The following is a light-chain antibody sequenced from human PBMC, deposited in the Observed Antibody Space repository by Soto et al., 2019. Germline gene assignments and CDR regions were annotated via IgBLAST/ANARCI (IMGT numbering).Light chain of an antibody. J-gene: IGKJ4*01. V-gene: IGKV3-20*01. CDR3: QQYGPSPQQYGTSPRLT. CDR1: QSVSSRY. Sequence: EIVLTQSPGTLSLSPGERATLSCRASQSVSSRYLAWYQQKPGQAPRLLISGAFTRATGIPERFSGSGSGTVFTLTISTLEPEDFAIYYCQQYGPSPQQYGTSPRLTFGGGTKVEIK. CDR2: GAF.